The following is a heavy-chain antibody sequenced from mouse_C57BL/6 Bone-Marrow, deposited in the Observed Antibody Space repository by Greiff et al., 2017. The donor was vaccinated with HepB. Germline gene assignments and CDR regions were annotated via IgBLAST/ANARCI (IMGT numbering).Heavy chain of an antibody. CDR2: IRLKSDNYAT. CDR1: GFTFSNYW. Sequence: EVKLEESGGGLVQPGGSMKLSCVASGFTFSNYWMNWVRQSPEKGLEWVAQIRLKSDNYATHYAESVKGRFTISRDDSKSSVYLQMNNLRAEDTGIYYCTFITTVVAKDWYFDVWGTGTTVTVST. D-gene: IGHD1-1*01. J-gene: IGHJ1*03. V-gene: IGHV6-3*01. CDR3: TFITTVVAKDWYFDV.